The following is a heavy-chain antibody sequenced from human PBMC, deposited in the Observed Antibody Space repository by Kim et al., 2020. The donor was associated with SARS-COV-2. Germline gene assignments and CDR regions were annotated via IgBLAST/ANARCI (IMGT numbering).Heavy chain of an antibody. CDR3: ARLYRPPNYYTSGSYHFLAP. CDR1: GGSVSSGSDC. CDR2: ICYSGST. D-gene: IGHD3-10*01. J-gene: IGHJ5*02. Sequence: SETLSLTCTVSGGSVSSGSDCWSWIRQPPGKGLEWIGYICYSGSTTYNPSLKSRVTMSVDTSKNQFSLKLSSVTAADTAVYYCARLYRPPNYYTSGSYHFLAPWGQGTLVTGSS. V-gene: IGHV4-61*01.